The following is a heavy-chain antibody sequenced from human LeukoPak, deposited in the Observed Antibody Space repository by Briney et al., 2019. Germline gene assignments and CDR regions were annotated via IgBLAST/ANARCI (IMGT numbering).Heavy chain of an antibody. CDR1: GFTFSSYS. CDR2: ISSSSSTI. Sequence: PGGSLRLSCAASGFTFSSYSMNWVRQAPGKGLEWVSYISSSSSTIYYADSVKGRFTISRDNAKNSLYLQMNSLRDEDTAVYYCARGSASYYGSGSYYYWGQGTLVIVSS. D-gene: IGHD3-10*01. J-gene: IGHJ4*02. CDR3: ARGSASYYGSGSYYY. V-gene: IGHV3-48*02.